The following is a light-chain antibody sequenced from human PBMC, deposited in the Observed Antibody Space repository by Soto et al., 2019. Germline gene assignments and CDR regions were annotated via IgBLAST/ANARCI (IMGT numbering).Light chain of an antibody. CDR2: GAS. CDR1: QSVSSN. Sequence: EIVVTQSPATLSVSPGERATLSCRASQSVSSNLAWYQQKPGQAPRLLIYGASTRATGIPARFSGSGSGTDFTLTITRLEPEDFAMYYCQQYEISPPITFGQGTRLEIK. V-gene: IGKV3D-15*01. CDR3: QQYEISPPIT. J-gene: IGKJ5*01.